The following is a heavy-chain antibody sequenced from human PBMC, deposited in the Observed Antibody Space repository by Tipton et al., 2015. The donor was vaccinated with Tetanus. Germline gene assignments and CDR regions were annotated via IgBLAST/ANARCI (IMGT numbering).Heavy chain of an antibody. CDR2: INTNTGNP. J-gene: IGHJ5*02. CDR1: GFSLTTYA. Sequence: QLVQSGSELKMPGASVKVSCKASGFSLTTYAINWVRQAPGQGLEWMGWINTNTGNPTYAQGFTRRFVSSLDTSVSTAYLQISTLKADDTAVYYCARHWWGYDVLSGYNWFDPWGQGTLVTVSS. CDR3: ARHWWGYDVLSGYNWFDP. D-gene: IGHD3-3*01. V-gene: IGHV7-4-1*02.